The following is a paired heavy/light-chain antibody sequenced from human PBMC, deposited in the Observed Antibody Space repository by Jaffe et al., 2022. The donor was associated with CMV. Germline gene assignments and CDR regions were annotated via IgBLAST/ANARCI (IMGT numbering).Light chain of an antibody. CDR1: QSVSSSY. V-gene: IGKV3-20*01. CDR3: QQHGISPPT. CDR2: GTS. J-gene: IGKJ1*01. Sequence: EIVLTQSPGTLSLSPGERATLSCRASQSVSSSYLAWYQQKPGQAPRLLISGTSNRATGIPDRFSGSGSGTDFTLTISRLEPEDFAVYYCQQHGISPPTFGQGTKVEIK.
Heavy chain of an antibody. CDR1: GGTISSGGYY. D-gene: IGHD5-12*01. J-gene: IGHJ4*02. Sequence: QVQLQESGPGLVKPSETLSLTCTVSGGTISSGGYYWSWIRQHPGKGLEWIGYIYFRGSTYYTPSLKSRITISLDTSKNQFSLKLSSVTAADTAIYYCARGGGYDVLDYWGQGTLVTVSS. V-gene: IGHV4-31*03. CDR2: IYFRGST. CDR3: ARGGGYDVLDY.